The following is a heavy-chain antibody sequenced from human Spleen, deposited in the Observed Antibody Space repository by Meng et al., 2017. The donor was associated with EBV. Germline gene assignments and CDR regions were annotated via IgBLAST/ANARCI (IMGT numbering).Heavy chain of an antibody. J-gene: IGHJ4*02. D-gene: IGHD2-15*01. CDR2: IYSTGGT. Sequence: HVHLQESRPGVVKPSQTLSLTCAVSGGSISSGGYYWSVLRQPPGKGLVWIGYIYSTGGTYYNPSLKSRVTISVETSKNQFSLKLSSVTAADTAAYYCARGGRGSPFDYWGQGTLVTVSS. CDR3: ARGGRGSPFDY. CDR1: GGSISSGGYY. V-gene: IGHV4-30-4*01.